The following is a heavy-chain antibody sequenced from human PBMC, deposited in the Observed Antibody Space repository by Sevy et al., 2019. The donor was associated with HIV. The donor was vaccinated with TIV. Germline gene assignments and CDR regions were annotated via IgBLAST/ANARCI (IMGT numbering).Heavy chain of an antibody. J-gene: IGHJ6*02. CDR3: ARDRDLSRSYLEYDYYAMDV. CDR1: GYTFTTYY. D-gene: IGHD1-26*01. V-gene: IGHV1-46*01. CDR2: IDPSGST. Sequence: ASVKVSCKASGYTFTTYYIHWVRQAPGQGLEWMGLIDPSGSTRYALKFQGRVSMTGDTSTTTLYMELSSLTSEDTAVYYCARDRDLSRSYLEYDYYAMDVWGQGTTVTVSS.